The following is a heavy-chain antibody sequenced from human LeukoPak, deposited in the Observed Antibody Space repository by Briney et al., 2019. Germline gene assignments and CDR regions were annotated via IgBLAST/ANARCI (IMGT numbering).Heavy chain of an antibody. CDR3: ARGGTEAGAGDY. CDR1: GYTFTAYY. J-gene: IGHJ4*02. D-gene: IGHD3-10*01. CDR2: INPNSGGT. V-gene: IGHV1-2*06. Sequence: GASVKVSCKASGYTFTAYYIHWVRQAPGQGLEWMGRINPNSGGTDFAQKFQGRVTMTRDTSISKAYLELSRLRADVTAIYYCARGGTEAGAGDYWGQGTLVTVSS.